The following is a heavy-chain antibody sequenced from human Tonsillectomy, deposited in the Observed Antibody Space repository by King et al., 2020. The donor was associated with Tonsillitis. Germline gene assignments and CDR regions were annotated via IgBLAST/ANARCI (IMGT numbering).Heavy chain of an antibody. Sequence: VQLVESGGGVVQPGRSLRLSCAASGLTFSNYAIHWVRQAQGKGLEWVAVISYDGSNKYYADSVKGRFTISRDNSKNTQFLQMNSLRAEDTAVYYCARYFGKITMAAVGWGHGPLVTVSS. CDR2: ISYDGSNK. D-gene: IGHD3-10*01. J-gene: IGHJ4*01. CDR3: ARYFGKITMAAVG. CDR1: GLTFSNYA. V-gene: IGHV3-30*01.